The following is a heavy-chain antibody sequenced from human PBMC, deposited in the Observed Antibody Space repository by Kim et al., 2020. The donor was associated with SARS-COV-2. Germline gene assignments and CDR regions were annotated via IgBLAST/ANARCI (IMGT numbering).Heavy chain of an antibody. CDR1: GFTFSSYG. V-gene: IGHV3-33*01. D-gene: IGHD1-26*01. Sequence: GGSLRLSCAASGFTFSSYGMHWVRQASGKGLEWVAVIWYDGSNKYYADSVKGRFTISRDNSKNTLYLQMNSLRAEDTAVYYCARDHRGWELLLAYWGQGTIVTVSS. J-gene: IGHJ4*02. CDR3: ARDHRGWELLLAY. CDR2: IWYDGSNK.